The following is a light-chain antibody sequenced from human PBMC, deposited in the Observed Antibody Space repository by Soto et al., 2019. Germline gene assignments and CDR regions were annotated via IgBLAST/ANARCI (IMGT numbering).Light chain of an antibody. CDR2: DVS. CDR1: SSDVGGYNY. CDR3: SSYTTSNTRQIV. V-gene: IGLV2-14*03. Sequence: QSALTQPASVSGSPGQSITISCTGTSSDVGGYNYVSWYQHHPGKAPKLIIYDVSNRPSGVSIRFSVSKSDNTASLTISGPQPEDEADYHCSSYTTSNTRQIVFGTGTKLTVL. J-gene: IGLJ1*01.